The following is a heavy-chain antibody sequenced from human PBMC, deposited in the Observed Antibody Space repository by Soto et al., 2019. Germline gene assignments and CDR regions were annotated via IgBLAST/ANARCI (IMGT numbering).Heavy chain of an antibody. V-gene: IGHV4-59*01. D-gene: IGHD1-26*01. CDR3: ARLQRIVGATTFDY. CDR1: GGSISSYY. Sequence: PSETLSLTCTVSGGSISSYYWSWIRQPPGKGLEWIGYIYYSGSTNYNPSLKSRVTISVDTSKNQFSLKLSSVTAADTAVYYCARLQRIVGATTFDYWGQGTLVTVSS. J-gene: IGHJ4*02. CDR2: IYYSGST.